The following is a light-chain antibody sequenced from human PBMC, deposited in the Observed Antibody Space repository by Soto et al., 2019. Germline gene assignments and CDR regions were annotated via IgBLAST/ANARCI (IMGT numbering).Light chain of an antibody. V-gene: IGKV1-39*01. J-gene: IGKJ3*01. Sequence: DIQMTQSPSSLSASVGDRVAITCRSSQSISDYLNWYQQKPGKALKLVIYGASNLQSGVPPRFSGRCSGLEFPLPLSGLPPDDFCIYFCPQSFRFPLTFRPGNKVDV. CDR3: PQSFRFPLT. CDR1: QSISDY. CDR2: GAS.